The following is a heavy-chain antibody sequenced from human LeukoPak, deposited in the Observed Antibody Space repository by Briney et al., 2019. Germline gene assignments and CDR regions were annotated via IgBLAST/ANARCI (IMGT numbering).Heavy chain of an antibody. Sequence: GGSLRLSCAASGFTFSSYWMSWVRQAPGKGLEWIASTGLSSSYIGYADSVKGRFSISRDNGENSVYLQMNSLRAEDTAVYFCARERSYCSGATCSLDLWGQGTLVTVSS. CDR1: GFTFSSYW. CDR3: ARERSYCSGATCSLDL. J-gene: IGHJ5*02. D-gene: IGHD2-15*01. CDR2: TGLSSSYI. V-gene: IGHV3-21*01.